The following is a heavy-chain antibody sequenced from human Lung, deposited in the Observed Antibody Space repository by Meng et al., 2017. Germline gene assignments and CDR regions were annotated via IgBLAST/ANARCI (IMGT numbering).Heavy chain of an antibody. J-gene: IGHJ4*02. Sequence: QVQPQRWGAGLLKPSEPLSLPCVVSGGSFRDYYWSWIRQPPGKGLEWIGEINHSGSTNYNPSLESRATISVDTSQNNLSLKLSSVTAADSAVYYCARGPTTMAHDFDYWGQGTLVTVSS. CDR2: INHSGST. D-gene: IGHD4-11*01. CDR3: ARGPTTMAHDFDY. CDR1: GGSFRDYY. V-gene: IGHV4-34*01.